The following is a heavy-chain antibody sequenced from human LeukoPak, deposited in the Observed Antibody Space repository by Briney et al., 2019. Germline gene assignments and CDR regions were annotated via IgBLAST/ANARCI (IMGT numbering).Heavy chain of an antibody. CDR3: AKGGSTWYHFDY. CDR2: ISSSSSYI. Sequence: GGSLRLSCAASGFTFSSYSMNWVRQAPGKGLEWVSSISSSSSYIYYADSVKGRFTISRDNAKNSLYLQMNSLRAEDTAVYYCAKGGSTWYHFDYWGQGTPVTVSS. J-gene: IGHJ4*02. V-gene: IGHV3-21*01. CDR1: GFTFSSYS. D-gene: IGHD6-13*01.